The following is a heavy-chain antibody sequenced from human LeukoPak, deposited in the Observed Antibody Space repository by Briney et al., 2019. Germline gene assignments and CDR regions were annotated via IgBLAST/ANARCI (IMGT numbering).Heavy chain of an antibody. CDR2: INSDGSST. CDR3: AREAPRGIAAAGTSWFDP. CDR1: GFTFSNNW. J-gene: IGHJ5*02. Sequence: PGGSLRLSCAASGFTFSNNWMHWVRQAPGKGLVWVSRINSDGSSTSYADSVKGRFTISRDNAKNTLYLQMNSLRAEDTAVYYCAREAPRGIAAAGTSWFDPWGQGTLVTVSS. D-gene: IGHD6-13*01. V-gene: IGHV3-74*01.